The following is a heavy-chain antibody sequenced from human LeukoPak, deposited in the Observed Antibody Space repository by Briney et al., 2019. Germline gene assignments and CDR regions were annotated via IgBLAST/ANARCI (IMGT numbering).Heavy chain of an antibody. D-gene: IGHD6-19*01. J-gene: IGHJ4*02. CDR2: INHSGST. Sequence: SETLSLTCAVYGGSFSGYCWSWIRQPPGKGLEWIGEINHSGSTNYNPSLKSRVTISVDTSKNQFSLKLSSVAAADTAVYYCARSAVAGTGVDYWGQGTLVTVSS. CDR1: GGSFSGYC. V-gene: IGHV4-34*01. CDR3: ARSAVAGTGVDY.